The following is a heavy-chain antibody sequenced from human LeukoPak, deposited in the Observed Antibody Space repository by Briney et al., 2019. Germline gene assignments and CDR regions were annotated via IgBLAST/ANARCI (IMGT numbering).Heavy chain of an antibody. CDR1: GYTFTSYY. V-gene: IGHV1-46*03. J-gene: IGHJ4*02. Sequence: ASVKVSCKASGYTFTSYYMHWVRQAPGQGLEWMGIINPSGGSTSYAQKFQGRVTMTRDTSTSTVYMELSSLRSEDTAVYYGASGGSSSSWPTQVDYWGQGTLVTVSS. CDR3: ASGGSSSSWPTQVDY. D-gene: IGHD6-13*01. CDR2: INPSGGST.